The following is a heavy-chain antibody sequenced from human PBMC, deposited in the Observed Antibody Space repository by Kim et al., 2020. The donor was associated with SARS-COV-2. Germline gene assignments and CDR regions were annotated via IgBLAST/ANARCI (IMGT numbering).Heavy chain of an antibody. Sequence: KFQGRVTMTRDTSTSTVYMELSSLRSEDTAVYYCARIGGLPTYYYGMDVWGQGTTVTVSS. D-gene: IGHD1-26*01. CDR3: ARIGGLPTYYYGMDV. V-gene: IGHV1-46*01. J-gene: IGHJ6*02.